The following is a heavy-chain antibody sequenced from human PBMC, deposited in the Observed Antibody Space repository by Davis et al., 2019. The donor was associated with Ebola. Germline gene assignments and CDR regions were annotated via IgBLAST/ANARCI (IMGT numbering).Heavy chain of an antibody. Sequence: ASVTVTCMASRYRFPSYYMHWVRQAPGQGLEWMGIINPITGGTSYAQNFQVRVNMTRDTLTSTVYMELSGLKSEDTFVYYCASEGVGYYDSSGYVLDIWGKGTMVKVSS. CDR1: RYRFPSYY. CDR3: ASEGVGYYDSSGYVLDI. CDR2: INPITGGT. V-gene: IGHV1-46*01. D-gene: IGHD3-22*01. J-gene: IGHJ3*02.